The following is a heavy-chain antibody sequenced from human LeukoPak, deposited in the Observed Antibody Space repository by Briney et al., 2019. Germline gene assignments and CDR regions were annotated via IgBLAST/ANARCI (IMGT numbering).Heavy chain of an antibody. D-gene: IGHD5-12*01. V-gene: IGHV3-23*01. J-gene: IGHJ4*02. Sequence: GGSLRLSCAGFGFTFSSYAMSWVRQAPGKGLEWVSSIGGSGVVTTNADSVKGRFTISRDNSKNTLYLQMNSLRAEDTAVYYCARVGAGFRVASFDYWGQGTLVTVSS. CDR2: IGGSGVVT. CDR3: ARVGAGFRVASFDY. CDR1: GFTFSSYA.